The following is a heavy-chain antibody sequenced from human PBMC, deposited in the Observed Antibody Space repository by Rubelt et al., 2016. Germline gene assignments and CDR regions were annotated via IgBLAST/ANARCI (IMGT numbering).Heavy chain of an antibody. CDR3: ARGSGRFYDVLLD. CDR1: GYTFTDHN. CDR2: FHPYTGGS. V-gene: IGHV1-2*06. J-gene: IGHJ4*02. D-gene: IGHD1-26*01. Sequence: QVQLVQSGAAVKKPGASVKVSCKPSGYTFTDHNIHWLRQAPGQGLEWMGRFHPYTGGSNYAQIFRGRVTMTRDTSISSAYMELSSLRSDDTAGYDGARGSGRFYDVLLDWGQGTLVTVSS.